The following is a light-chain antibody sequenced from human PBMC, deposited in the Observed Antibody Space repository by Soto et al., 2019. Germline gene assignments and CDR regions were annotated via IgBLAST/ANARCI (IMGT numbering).Light chain of an antibody. CDR1: SSDVGGYNY. V-gene: IGLV2-14*03. CDR3: SSYTTSNTRQIV. Sequence: QSALTQPASVSGSPGQSITISCTGTSSDVGGYNYVSWYQHHPGKALKLMIFDVSNRPSGVSNRFSGSKCGNTASLTISGLQPEDEADYYCSSYTTSNTRQIVFGTGTKLTVL. J-gene: IGLJ1*01. CDR2: DVS.